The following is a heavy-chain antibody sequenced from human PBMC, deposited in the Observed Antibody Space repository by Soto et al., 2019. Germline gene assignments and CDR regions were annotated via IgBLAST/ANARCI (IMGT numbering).Heavy chain of an antibody. CDR3: ARGPHYDLWSGHPPFFDY. D-gene: IGHD3-3*01. CDR2: IHSGGTT. CDR1: GVTVTNNY. Sequence: EVQLVESGGGLVQPGESLRLSCAASGVTVTNNYINWVRQAPGKGLEWVSVIHSGGTTYYADSVKGRFIISRHNSMNTVYLQMNSLRAEDTAVYYCARGPHYDLWSGHPPFFDYWGQGTVVTVSS. J-gene: IGHJ4*02. V-gene: IGHV3-53*04.